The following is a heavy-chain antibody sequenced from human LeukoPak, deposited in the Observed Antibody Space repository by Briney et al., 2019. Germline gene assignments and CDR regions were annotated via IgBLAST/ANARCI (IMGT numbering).Heavy chain of an antibody. J-gene: IGHJ4*02. V-gene: IGHV1-18*01. D-gene: IGHD5-24*01. CDR3: ARDKSMAYIDY. CDR2: ISAYNGNT. CDR1: GYTFTSYG. Sequence: AVSVKVSCKASGYTFTSYGISGVRQAPGQGLEWMAWISAYNGNTHYAQTLQGRVTLTTDTSTSTAYMELRSLRSDDTAAYYCARDKSMAYIDYWGQGTMVTVSS.